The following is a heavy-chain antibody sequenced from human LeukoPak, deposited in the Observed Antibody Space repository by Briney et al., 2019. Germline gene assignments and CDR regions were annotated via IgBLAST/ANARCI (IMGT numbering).Heavy chain of an antibody. CDR1: GGSISSYY. CDR3: ARVDYSNSGSYPPHFDH. J-gene: IGHJ4*02. D-gene: IGHD3-10*01. Sequence: SETLSLTCTVSGGSISSYYWSWIRQPAGKGLEWIGRIYTSGSTNYDPSLKSRVTMSVDTSKNHFSLELRSVTAADTAVYYCARVDYSNSGSYPPHFDHWGQGTLATVSS. V-gene: IGHV4-4*07. CDR2: IYTSGST.